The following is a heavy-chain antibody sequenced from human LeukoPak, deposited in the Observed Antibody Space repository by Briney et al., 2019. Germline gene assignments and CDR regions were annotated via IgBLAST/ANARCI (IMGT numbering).Heavy chain of an antibody. J-gene: IGHJ4*02. V-gene: IGHV3-33*08. CDR3: ARDPGVRWLVGFDY. CDR1: GFTFDIYA. D-gene: IGHD6-19*01. Sequence: GGSLRLSCAASGFTFDIYAMHWVRQAPGKGLEWVAVIWYDGSNKYYADSVKGRFTISRDNSENTLYLQMDSLRAEDTAVYYCARDPGVRWLVGFDYWGQGTLVTASS. CDR2: IWYDGSNK.